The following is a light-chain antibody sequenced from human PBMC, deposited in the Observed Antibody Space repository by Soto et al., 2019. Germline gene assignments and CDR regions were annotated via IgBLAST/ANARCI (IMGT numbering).Light chain of an antibody. Sequence: EIVMTQSPATLSVSPGERATLSCRAGQGVTTNFAWYQQKSGQSPRLLIYDVSTRATGVPARFSGTGSETDFTLTISGLQSDDSAVYFCQQYNNWPFSFGHGTRLEI. V-gene: IGKV3-15*01. CDR1: QGVTTN. J-gene: IGKJ5*01. CDR3: QQYNNWPFS. CDR2: DVS.